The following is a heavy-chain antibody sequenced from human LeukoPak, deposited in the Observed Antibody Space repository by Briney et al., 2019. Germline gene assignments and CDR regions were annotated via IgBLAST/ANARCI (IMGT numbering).Heavy chain of an antibody. Sequence: GGSLRLSCAASGFTFSTFAMHWVRQAPGKGLEWVAVISYDGSSKYYADSVKGRFTISRDNSKNTLYLQMNSLRAEDTAVYYCAREWGQGYYDSSGYWLSYGMDVWGQGTTVTVSS. J-gene: IGHJ6*02. CDR3: AREWGQGYYDSSGYWLSYGMDV. D-gene: IGHD3-22*01. CDR2: ISYDGSSK. CDR1: GFTFSTFA. V-gene: IGHV3-30-3*01.